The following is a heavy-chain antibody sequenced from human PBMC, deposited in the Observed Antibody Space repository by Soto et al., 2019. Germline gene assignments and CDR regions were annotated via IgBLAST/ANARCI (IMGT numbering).Heavy chain of an antibody. D-gene: IGHD6-13*01. V-gene: IGHV3-23*01. J-gene: IGHJ4*02. Sequence: GGSLRLSCAASGFPLTTYALSWVLQGPGKRLEWVSAVSDDGGAHYASSVMGRFIVSRDLSKSTVYLEINGLTAEDTALYYCAKETAGIGIPLFDHWGQGSMVTVSS. CDR3: AKETAGIGIPLFDH. CDR2: VSDDGGA. CDR1: GFPLTTYA.